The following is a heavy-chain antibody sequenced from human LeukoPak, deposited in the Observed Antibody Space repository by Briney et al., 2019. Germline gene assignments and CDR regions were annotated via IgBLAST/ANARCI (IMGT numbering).Heavy chain of an antibody. J-gene: IGHJ4*02. CDR3: ARAYSVMVWGVISDY. CDR2: INPSGGST. V-gene: IGHV1-46*01. D-gene: IGHD3-10*01. CDR1: RYTFTSYF. Sequence: ASVKVSCKASRYTFTSYFMHWVRPAPGQGLDRMGIINPSGGSTSYAQKFQGRVTMTRDTSISTAYMELSRLRSDDTAVYYCARAYSVMVWGVISDYWGQGTLVTVSS.